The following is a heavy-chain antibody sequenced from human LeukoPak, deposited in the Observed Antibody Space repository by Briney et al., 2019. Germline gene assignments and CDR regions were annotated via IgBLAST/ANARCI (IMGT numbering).Heavy chain of an antibody. CDR2: IYPGGSDT. Sequence: PGESLKISCKGSGYSFTSYWIGWVRQMPGKGMEWMGIIYPGGSDTRYSPSFQGQVTISADKSISTAYLQWSSLKASDTAMYYCARHLSVAATIGNWFDPWGQGTLVTVSS. CDR3: ARHLSVAATIGNWFDP. J-gene: IGHJ5*02. V-gene: IGHV5-51*01. CDR1: GYSFTSYW. D-gene: IGHD2-15*01.